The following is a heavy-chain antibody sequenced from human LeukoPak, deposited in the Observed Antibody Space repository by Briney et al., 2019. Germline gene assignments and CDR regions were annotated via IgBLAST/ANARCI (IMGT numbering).Heavy chain of an antibody. J-gene: IGHJ6*03. Sequence: GGSLRLSCVASGFTVSNNHVSWVRQAPGKGLEWVSGISWNSGSIGYADSVKGRFTISRDNSKNTLYLQMNSLRAEDTAVYYCAKGGSGSYYYYMDVWGKGTTVTVSS. V-gene: IGHV3-23*01. CDR2: ISWNSGSI. CDR1: GFTVSNNH. CDR3: AKGGSGSYYYYMDV. D-gene: IGHD3-3*01.